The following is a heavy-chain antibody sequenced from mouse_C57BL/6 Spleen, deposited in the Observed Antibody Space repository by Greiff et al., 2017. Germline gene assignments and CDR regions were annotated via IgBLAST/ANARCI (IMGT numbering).Heavy chain of an antibody. CDR1: GFSLTSYG. V-gene: IGHV2-2*01. CDR2: IWSGGST. CDR3: AYGFPPFYAMDY. J-gene: IGHJ4*01. Sequence: VHLVESGPGLVQPSQSLSITCTVSGFSLTSYGVHWVRQSPGKGLEWLGVIWSGGSTDSNAAFISRLSISEDNSKSQVFFKMNSLQADDTAIYYCAYGFPPFYAMDYWGQGTSGTVSS. D-gene: IGHD1-1*01.